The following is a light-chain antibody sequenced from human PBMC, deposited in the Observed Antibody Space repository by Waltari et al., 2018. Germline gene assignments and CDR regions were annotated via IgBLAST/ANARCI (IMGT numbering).Light chain of an antibody. V-gene: IGKV3-20*01. CDR2: DAS. CDR1: QSVGKF. CDR3: QHYVRLPVS. J-gene: IGKJ1*01. Sequence: EIVLTQSPGTLSLSPGERATLSCRASQSVGKFLAWYQKKPGQAPRLLIYDASSRATGIPDRLSGSGFGTDFSLTISRLEPEDFAVYYCQHYVRLPVSFGQGTKVGIK.